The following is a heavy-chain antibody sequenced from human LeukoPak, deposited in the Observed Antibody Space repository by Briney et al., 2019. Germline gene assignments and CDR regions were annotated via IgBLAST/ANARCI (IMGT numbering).Heavy chain of an antibody. V-gene: IGHV4-61*09. CDR1: GGSISSTGYY. CDR3: ARDCEFCDLLFYMNV. D-gene: IGHD3-16*01. CDR2: IDNSGST. Sequence: KPSETLSLTCTVSGGSISSTGYYWTWIRQPAGKGLEWIGHIDNSGSTNCNPSLKSRVTISVDTSKNQFSLNLTSVTAADTAVYYCARDCEFCDLLFYMNVWGKGTTVTVSS. J-gene: IGHJ6*03.